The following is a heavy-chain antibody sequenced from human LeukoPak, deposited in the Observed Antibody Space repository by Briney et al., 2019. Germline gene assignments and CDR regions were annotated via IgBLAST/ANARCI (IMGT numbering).Heavy chain of an antibody. CDR3: ARKSSSSSDFDY. CDR2: INAGNGNT. Sequence: GASVKVSCKASGYTFTSYAMRWVRQAPGQRLEWMGWINAGNGNTKYSQKFQGRVTITRDTSASTAYMELSSLRSEDTAVYYCARKSSSSSDFDYWGQGTLVTVSS. V-gene: IGHV1-3*01. CDR1: GYTFTSYA. D-gene: IGHD6-6*01. J-gene: IGHJ4*02.